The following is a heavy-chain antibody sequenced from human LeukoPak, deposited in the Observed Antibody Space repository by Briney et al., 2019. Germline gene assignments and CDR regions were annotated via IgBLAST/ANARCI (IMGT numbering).Heavy chain of an antibody. Sequence: PSETLSLTCTVSGGSISNYYWSWIRQPPGKGLEWIGYMHYSGSTDYNPSLKSRVTISVHTSKNQFSLKLSSVTAADTAVYYCARGIRQWGMAPRFDPWGQGTLVTVSS. CDR2: MHYSGST. CDR1: GGSISNYY. D-gene: IGHD3-16*01. CDR3: ARGIRQWGMAPRFDP. J-gene: IGHJ5*02. V-gene: IGHV4-59*01.